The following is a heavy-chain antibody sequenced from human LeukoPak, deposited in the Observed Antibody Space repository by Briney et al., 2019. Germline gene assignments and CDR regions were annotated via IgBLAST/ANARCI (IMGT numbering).Heavy chain of an antibody. CDR2: IIPIFGTA. CDR3: ARVGYCSSTSCYDGWFDP. D-gene: IGHD2-2*03. Sequence: PLASVKVSCKASGGTFSSYAISWVRQAPGQGLEWMGGIIPIFGTANYAQKFQGRVTITTDESTSTAYMELSSLRSEDTAVCYCARVGYCSSTSCYDGWFDPWGQGTLVTVSS. V-gene: IGHV1-69*05. CDR1: GGTFSSYA. J-gene: IGHJ5*02.